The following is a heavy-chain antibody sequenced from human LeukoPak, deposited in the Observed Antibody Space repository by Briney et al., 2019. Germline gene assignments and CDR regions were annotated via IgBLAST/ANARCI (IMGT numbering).Heavy chain of an antibody. J-gene: IGHJ6*02. D-gene: IGHD2-8*01. CDR1: GYTFTSYG. Sequence: ASVKVSCKASGYTFTSYGISWVRQATGQGLEWMGWMNPNSGNTGYAQKFQGRVTMTRNTSISTAYMELSSLRSEDTAVYYCAREVPMYALYYYYGMDVWGQGTTVTVSS. CDR2: MNPNSGNT. CDR3: AREVPMYALYYYYGMDV. V-gene: IGHV1-8*02.